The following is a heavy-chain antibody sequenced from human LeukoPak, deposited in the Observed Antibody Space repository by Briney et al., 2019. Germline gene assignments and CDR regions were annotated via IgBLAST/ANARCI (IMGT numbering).Heavy chain of an antibody. D-gene: IGHD3-3*01. J-gene: IGHJ4*02. CDR1: GFTVSSNY. CDR2: ISGSGGST. CDR3: AKSRYYDFWSGFPLDY. Sequence: GGSLRLSCAASGFTVSSNYMSWVRQAPGKGLEWVSAISGSGGSTYYADSVKGRFTISRDNSKNTLYLQMNSLRAEDTAVYYCAKSRYYDFWSGFPLDYWGQGTLVTVSS. V-gene: IGHV3-23*01.